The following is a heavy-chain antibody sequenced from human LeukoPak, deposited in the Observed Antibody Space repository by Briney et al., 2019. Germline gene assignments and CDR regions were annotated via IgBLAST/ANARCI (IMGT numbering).Heavy chain of an antibody. CDR1: GFTFSSYS. CDR2: ISSSSSYI. V-gene: IGHV3-21*01. D-gene: IGHD6-13*01. J-gene: IGHJ6*02. CDR3: ARDQTRIAAAGPHIYYYYYGMDV. Sequence: GGSLRLSCAASGFTFSSYSMNWVRQAPGKGLGWVSSISSSSSYIYYADSVKGRFTISRDNAKNSLYLQMNSLRAEDTAVYYCARDQTRIAAAGPHIYYYYYGMDVWGQGTTVTVSS.